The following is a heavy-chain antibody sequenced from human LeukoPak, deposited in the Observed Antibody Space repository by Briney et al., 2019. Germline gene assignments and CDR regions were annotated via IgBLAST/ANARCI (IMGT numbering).Heavy chain of an antibody. Sequence: GGSLRLSCAASGFTFSSYAMTWVRQAPGKGLEWVSSISVNGGTTYYADSVRGRFTISRDSSKNTLYLQMNSLRAEDTAVYYCVKGGGNVRRYFEYWGQGTLVTVSS. D-gene: IGHD4-23*01. CDR3: VKGGGNVRRYFEY. CDR1: GFTFSSYA. CDR2: ISVNGGTT. V-gene: IGHV3-23*01. J-gene: IGHJ4*02.